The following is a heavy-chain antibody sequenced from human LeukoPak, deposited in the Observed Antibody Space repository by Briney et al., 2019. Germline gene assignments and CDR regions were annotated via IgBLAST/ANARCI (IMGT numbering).Heavy chain of an antibody. Sequence: SETLSLTCTVSGGSISSSSYYWGWIRQPPGKGLEWIGSIYYSGSTYYNPSLKSRVTISVDTSKNQFSLKLSSVTAADTAVYYCARESLLYSSSWLFDYWGQGTLVTVSS. J-gene: IGHJ4*02. CDR1: GGSISSSSYY. CDR2: IYYSGST. V-gene: IGHV4-39*07. CDR3: ARESLLYSSSWLFDY. D-gene: IGHD6-13*01.